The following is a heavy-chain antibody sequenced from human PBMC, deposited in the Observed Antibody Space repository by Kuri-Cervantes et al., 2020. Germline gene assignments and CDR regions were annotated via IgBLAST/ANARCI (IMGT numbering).Heavy chain of an antibody. CDR2: IYPGDSDT. D-gene: IGHD3-10*01. CDR1: GYKFTSYW. CDR3: ARQYYYGSGSRQFDY. J-gene: IGHJ4*02. V-gene: IGHV5-51*01. Sequence: GESLKISCKGSGYKFTSYWIGWVRQMPGRGLEWMGIIYPGDSDTRYSPSFQGQVTISADKSINTAYLQWSSLKASDTAMYYCARQYYYGSGSRQFDYWGQGTLVTPPQ.